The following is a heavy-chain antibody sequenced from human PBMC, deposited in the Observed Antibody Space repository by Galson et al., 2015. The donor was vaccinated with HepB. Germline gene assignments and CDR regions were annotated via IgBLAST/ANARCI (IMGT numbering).Heavy chain of an antibody. Sequence: SLRLSCAASGFTFSSYAMSWVRQAPGKGLEWVSAISGSGGSTYYADSVKGRFTISRDNSKNTLYLQMNSLRAEDTAVYYCAKDTGIVVVPAAILDYWGQGTLVTVSS. CDR3: AKDTGIVVVPAAILDY. J-gene: IGHJ4*02. CDR2: ISGSGGST. CDR1: GFTFSSYA. D-gene: IGHD2-2*01. V-gene: IGHV3-23*01.